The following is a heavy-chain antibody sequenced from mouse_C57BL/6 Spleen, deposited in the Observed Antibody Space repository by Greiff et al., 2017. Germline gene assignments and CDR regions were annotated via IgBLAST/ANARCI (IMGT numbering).Heavy chain of an antibody. J-gene: IGHJ3*01. CDR2: IYPGDGDT. D-gene: IGHD2-4*01. Sequence: VQLQQSGAELVKPGASVKISCKASGYAFSSYWMNWVKQRPGKGLEWIGQIYPGDGDTNYNGKFKGKATLTADKSSSTAYMQLSSLTSEDSAVYFCARNYYDYDWFAYWGQGTLVTVSA. CDR3: ARNYYDYDWFAY. CDR1: GYAFSSYW. V-gene: IGHV1-80*01.